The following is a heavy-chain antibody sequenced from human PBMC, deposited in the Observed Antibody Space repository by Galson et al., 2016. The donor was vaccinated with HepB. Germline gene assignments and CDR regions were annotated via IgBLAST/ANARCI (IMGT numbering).Heavy chain of an antibody. CDR1: GYSIGSGYY. CDR3: ARDQGGYFDI. Sequence: ETLSLTCAVSGYSIGSGYYWGWVRQPPGKGLEWIGSIYYSGSTYYSPSLKRRVTISIDASKNQFSLRLTSVTAADTAVYYCARDQGGYFDIWGRGALVIVSS. J-gene: IGHJ2*01. V-gene: IGHV4-38-2*02. CDR2: IYYSGST.